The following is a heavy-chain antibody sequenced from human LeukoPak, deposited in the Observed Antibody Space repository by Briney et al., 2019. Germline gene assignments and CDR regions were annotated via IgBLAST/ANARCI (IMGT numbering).Heavy chain of an antibody. Sequence: GGSLRLSCAASGFTFSDYSMNWVRQAPGRGLEWVSSISDDSNYIYYADSVKGRFTISRDNAKNSLYLQMNSLRAEDTAVYYCANHLACGSTSCPSFDYWGQGTLVTVSS. CDR1: GFTFSDYS. CDR2: ISDDSNYI. V-gene: IGHV3-21*01. D-gene: IGHD2-2*01. J-gene: IGHJ4*02. CDR3: ANHLACGSTSCPSFDY.